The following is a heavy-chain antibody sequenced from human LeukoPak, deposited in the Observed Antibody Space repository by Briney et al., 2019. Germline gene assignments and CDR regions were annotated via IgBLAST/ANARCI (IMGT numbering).Heavy chain of an antibody. J-gene: IGHJ4*02. CDR3: ASPGGIAVAGADY. CDR1: GGSTSSSSYY. Sequence: SETLSLTCTVSGGSTSSSSYYWGWIRQPPGKGLEWIGSIYYSGSTYYNPSLKSRVTISVDTSKNQFSLKLSSVTAADTAVYYCASPGGIAVAGADYWGQGTLVTVSS. CDR2: IYYSGST. D-gene: IGHD6-19*01. V-gene: IGHV4-39*07.